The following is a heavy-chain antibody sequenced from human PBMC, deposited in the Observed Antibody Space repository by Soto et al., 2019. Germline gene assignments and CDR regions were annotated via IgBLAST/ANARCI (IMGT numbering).Heavy chain of an antibody. Sequence: PSEALSGTCIVSGGSISTYYWSWIRQPPGKGLEWIGYIYYSGSTKYNPSLKSRVTISVDTSKNQFSLKLSSVTAADTAVYYCARDGSGWYYYYYGMDVWGQGTTVTVSS. V-gene: IGHV4-59*12. CDR2: IYYSGST. J-gene: IGHJ6*02. D-gene: IGHD6-19*01. CDR3: ARDGSGWYYYYYGMDV. CDR1: GGSISTYY.